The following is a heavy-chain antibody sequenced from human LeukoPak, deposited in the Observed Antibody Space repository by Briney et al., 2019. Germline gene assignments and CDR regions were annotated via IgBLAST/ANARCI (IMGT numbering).Heavy chain of an antibody. V-gene: IGHV4-4*09. CDR1: GGSIGDYY. CDR3: ARHLSDSVSAINF. D-gene: IGHD5/OR15-5a*01. Sequence: SETLSLTCTVSGGSIGDYYWSWIRQPLGRGLEWIGYIYTNGHTNYNPSLKSRVTISVDEAKNQFSLNLTSVTAADTALYYCARHLSDSVSAINFWGQGTLVTVYS. J-gene: IGHJ4*02. CDR2: IYTNGHT.